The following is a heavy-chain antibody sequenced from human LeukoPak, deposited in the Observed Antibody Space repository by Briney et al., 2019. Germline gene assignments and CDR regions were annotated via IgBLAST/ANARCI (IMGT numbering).Heavy chain of an antibody. Sequence: GGSLRLSCAASGFIFSSYGMSWVRQAPGKGLEWVSVIYSGGSTYYADSVKGRFTISRDNSKNTLYFQMNSLRAEDTAVYYCARGPTDLFDAFDIWGQGTMVTVSS. CDR3: ARGPTDLFDAFDI. CDR2: IYSGGST. V-gene: IGHV3-53*01. J-gene: IGHJ3*02. CDR1: GFIFSSYG.